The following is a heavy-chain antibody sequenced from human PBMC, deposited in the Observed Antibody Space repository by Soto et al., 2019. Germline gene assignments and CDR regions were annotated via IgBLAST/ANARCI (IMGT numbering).Heavy chain of an antibody. D-gene: IGHD3-3*01. CDR3: ATEGIFGEDPEPH. CDR2: VWRGGTT. V-gene: IGHV3-53*01. J-gene: IGHJ4*02. CDR1: GFTVSSRY. Sequence: EVQVVESGGGLIHPGGSLRLSCAASGFTVSSRYMGWVRQAPGKGLEWVSVVWRGGTTYHADSVKGRFTVSRDESRNTLYLQMNSLRVGDTAVYYCATEGIFGEDPEPHWGQGTLVTVSS.